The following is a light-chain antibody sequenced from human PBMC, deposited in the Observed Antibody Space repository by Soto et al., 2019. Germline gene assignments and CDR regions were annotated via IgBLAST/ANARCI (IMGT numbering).Light chain of an antibody. Sequence: QSALTHPPSASGSPGQSVTISCTGTSSDVGAPDYVSWYQQHPGKAPQLMIYEVSKRPSGVPDRFSGSKSGNTASLTVSGLQLAYEADYSCISQAGDSNVFVTGTKVTVL. CDR3: ISQAGDSNV. CDR1: SSDVGAPDY. CDR2: EVS. V-gene: IGLV2-8*01. J-gene: IGLJ1*01.